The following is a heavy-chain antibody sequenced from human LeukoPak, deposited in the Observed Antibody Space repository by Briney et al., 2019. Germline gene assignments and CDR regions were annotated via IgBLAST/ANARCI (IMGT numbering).Heavy chain of an antibody. CDR1: GFTFSSFA. V-gene: IGHV3-23*01. Sequence: GGSLRLSCAASGFTFSSFAMGWVRQAPGKGLEWVSYITGSGGSAYYADSVKGRFTISRDNSKNTLYLHMNSLKAEDTAVYYCAKSRSYDSSGYSFDYWGQGTLVTVSS. CDR2: ITGSGGSA. D-gene: IGHD3-22*01. CDR3: AKSRSYDSSGYSFDY. J-gene: IGHJ4*02.